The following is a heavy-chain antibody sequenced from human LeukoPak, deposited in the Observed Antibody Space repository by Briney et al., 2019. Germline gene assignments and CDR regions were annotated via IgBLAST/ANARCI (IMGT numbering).Heavy chain of an antibody. D-gene: IGHD3-22*01. V-gene: IGHV4-39*07. CDR3: ARDRRAYYYDSSGYPLDP. CDR1: GGSISSSSYY. J-gene: IGHJ5*02. Sequence: ASETLSLTCTVSGGSISSSSYYWGWIRQPPGKGLEWIGEIYHSGSTNYNPSLKSRVTISVDKSKIQFSLKLSSVTAADTAVYYCARDRRAYYYDSSGYPLDPWGQGTLVTVSS. CDR2: IYHSGST.